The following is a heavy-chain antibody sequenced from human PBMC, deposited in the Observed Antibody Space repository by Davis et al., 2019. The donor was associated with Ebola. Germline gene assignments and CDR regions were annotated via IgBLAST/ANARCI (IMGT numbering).Heavy chain of an antibody. Sequence: PGGSLRLSCAASGFIFSKFAMSWVRQAPGKGLEWVSITSVDGTSYADSVKGRFTIAGDNSRNTLYLQMNSLRAEDTALYYCAKGGRIRSPGIGDKWGQGTLVTVSS. CDR3: AKGGRIRSPGIGDK. D-gene: IGHD3-10*01. CDR2: TSVDGT. CDR1: GFIFSKFA. V-gene: IGHV3-23*01. J-gene: IGHJ4*02.